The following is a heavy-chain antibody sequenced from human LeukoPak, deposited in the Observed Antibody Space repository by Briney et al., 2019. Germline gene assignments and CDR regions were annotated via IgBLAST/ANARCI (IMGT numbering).Heavy chain of an antibody. D-gene: IGHD3-22*01. J-gene: IGHJ3*02. CDR2: IYPGDSDT. Sequence: GESLKISCKGSGYSFTSYWIGWVRQMPGKGLEWMGIIYPGDSDTRYSPSFQGQVTISADKSISTAYLQWSSLKASDTAMHYCASGDSSGYYNDAFDIWGQGTMVTVSS. CDR3: ASGDSSGYYNDAFDI. CDR1: GYSFTSYW. V-gene: IGHV5-51*01.